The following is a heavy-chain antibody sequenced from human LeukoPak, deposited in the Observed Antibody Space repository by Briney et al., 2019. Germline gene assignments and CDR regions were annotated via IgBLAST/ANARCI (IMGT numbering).Heavy chain of an antibody. V-gene: IGHV3-33*01. CDR3: ARGGYSGTYYFDY. J-gene: IGHJ4*02. CDR2: VWYDGSNI. D-gene: IGHD1-26*01. Sequence: GGSLRLSCAASGFTFSTYGMHGVGQAPGKGLEWVAVVWYDGSNIHYVDSVKGRFTISRDNSKSTLYLQMNSLTAEDTPVYYCARGGYSGTYYFDYWGQGTLVTVSS. CDR1: GFTFSTYG.